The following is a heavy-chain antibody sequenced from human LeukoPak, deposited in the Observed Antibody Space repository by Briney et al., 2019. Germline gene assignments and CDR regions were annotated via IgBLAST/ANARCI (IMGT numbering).Heavy chain of an antibody. V-gene: IGHV4-59*01. D-gene: IGHD2/OR15-2a*01. J-gene: IGHJ3*02. CDR3: ARVGVLRGAFDI. Sequence: SETLSLTCTVSGGSISSYYWSWIRQPPGKGLEWIGYIYYSGSTNYNPSLKSRVTISVDTSKNQFSLKLSSVTAADTAVYYCARVGVLRGAFDIWGQGTMVSVSS. CDR1: GGSISSYY. CDR2: IYYSGST.